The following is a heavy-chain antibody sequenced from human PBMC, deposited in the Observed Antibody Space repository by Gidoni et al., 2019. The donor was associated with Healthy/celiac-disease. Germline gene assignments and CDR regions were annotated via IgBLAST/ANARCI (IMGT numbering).Heavy chain of an antibody. Sequence: QVQLQQWGAGLLKPSETLSLTCAVHGGSFSGYYWSWIRQPPGKGLEWIGEINHSGSTNYNPSLKSRVTISVDTSKNQFSLKLSSVTAADTAVYYCARAYRYSSGCPHYWGQGTLVTVSS. CDR1: GGSFSGYY. CDR3: ARAYRYSSGCPHY. J-gene: IGHJ4*02. D-gene: IGHD6-19*01. V-gene: IGHV4-34*01. CDR2: INHSGST.